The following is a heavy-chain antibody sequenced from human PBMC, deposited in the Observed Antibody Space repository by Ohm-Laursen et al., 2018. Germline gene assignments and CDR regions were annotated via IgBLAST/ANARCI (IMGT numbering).Heavy chain of an antibody. CDR3: ARPLSPVLKDSSGYYYGAYAFDI. CDR1: GFTFSSYD. Sequence: GSLRLSCAASGFTFSSYDMHWVRQATGKGLEWVSAIGTAGDTYYPGSVKGRFTISRENAKNSLYLQMNSLRSEDTAVYYCARPLSPVLKDSSGYYYGAYAFDIWGQGTMVTVSS. D-gene: IGHD3-22*01. J-gene: IGHJ3*02. CDR2: IGTAGDT. V-gene: IGHV3-13*01.